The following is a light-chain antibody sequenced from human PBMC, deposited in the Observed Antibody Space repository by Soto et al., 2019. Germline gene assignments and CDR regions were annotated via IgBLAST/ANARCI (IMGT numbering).Light chain of an antibody. CDR3: QQYKSWPPALT. CDR1: QSVSSA. J-gene: IGKJ4*01. Sequence: EIVMTQSPATLSVSPGERVTLSCRARQSVSSALAWFQQKPGQTPRLLIYGASTRATGIPARFSGSGSGTEFTLTISSLQSEDFAVYYCQQYKSWPPALTFGGGTKVDIK. CDR2: GAS. V-gene: IGKV3-15*01.